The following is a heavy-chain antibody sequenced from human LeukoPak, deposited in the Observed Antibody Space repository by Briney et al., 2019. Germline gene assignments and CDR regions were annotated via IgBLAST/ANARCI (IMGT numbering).Heavy chain of an antibody. J-gene: IGHJ6*03. CDR2: ISSSSSYI. V-gene: IGHV3-21*01. CDR3: ARGRGDYYYYMDV. Sequence: GGSLRLSCAASGFTFSSYSMNWVRQAPGKGLEWGSSISSSSSYIYYVDAVKGRFTMSRDHAKNSLYLQMNSLRAEDTAVYYCARGRGDYYYYMDVWGKGTTVTVSS. CDR1: GFTFSSYS.